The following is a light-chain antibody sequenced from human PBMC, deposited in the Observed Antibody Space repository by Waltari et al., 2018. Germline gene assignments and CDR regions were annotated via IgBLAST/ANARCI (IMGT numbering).Light chain of an antibody. Sequence: EIILTQSPGTLSLSPGERATLSCRARQSVTSNSLAWYQKKPGQAPGLIIYGSFNRATGIPDRFSGSGSGTDFTLTIIRLEPEDFAVYYCQHYGTSPRTFGQGTKVEL. CDR2: GSF. V-gene: IGKV3-20*01. CDR1: QSVTSNS. J-gene: IGKJ1*01. CDR3: QHYGTSPRT.